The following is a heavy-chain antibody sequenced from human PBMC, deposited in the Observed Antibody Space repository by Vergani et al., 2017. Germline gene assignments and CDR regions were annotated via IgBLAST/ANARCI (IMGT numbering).Heavy chain of an antibody. CDR1: GGSFSGYY. D-gene: IGHD2-2*02. Sequence: QVLLQQWGAGLLKPSETLSLTCAVSGGSFSGYYWSWFRQPPGKGLEWIGEINHSGSNNYNPSLKSRVTISVDTSKNQFSLKLSSVIAADTAVYYCARALEYGSSTGCYTARFDPWGQGSLVTVSS. CDR2: INHSGSN. J-gene: IGHJ5*02. V-gene: IGHV4-34*02. CDR3: ARALEYGSSTGCYTARFDP.